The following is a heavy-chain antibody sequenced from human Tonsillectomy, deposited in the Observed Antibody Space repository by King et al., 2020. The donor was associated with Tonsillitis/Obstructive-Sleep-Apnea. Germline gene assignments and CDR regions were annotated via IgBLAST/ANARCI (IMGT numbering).Heavy chain of an antibody. Sequence: QLVQSGAEVKKPGASVKVSCRASGYTFTSYGINWVRQAPGQGLEWMGWISAYNGNTNYAQNLQGRVTMTTDTTTNTAYMDLRSLRSDDTAVYYCARDRNPGYTSTWYGSFDYWGQXXLVTVSS. J-gene: IGHJ4*02. CDR1: GYTFTSYG. CDR3: ARDRNPGYTSTWYGSFDY. V-gene: IGHV1-18*01. D-gene: IGHD6-13*01. CDR2: ISAYNGNT.